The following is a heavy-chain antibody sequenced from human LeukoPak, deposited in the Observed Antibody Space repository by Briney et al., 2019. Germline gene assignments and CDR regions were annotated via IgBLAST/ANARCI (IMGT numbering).Heavy chain of an antibody. D-gene: IGHD5-12*01. J-gene: IGHJ6*04. Sequence: PGRSLRLSCAASGFTFSSYGMHWVRQAPGKGLEWAAVISYDGSNKYYADSVKGRFTISRDNSKNTLYLQMNSLRAEDTAVYYCAKDRVDIVATIHGGVGYGMDVWGKGTTVTVSS. CDR1: GFTFSSYG. CDR2: ISYDGSNK. V-gene: IGHV3-30*18. CDR3: AKDRVDIVATIHGGVGYGMDV.